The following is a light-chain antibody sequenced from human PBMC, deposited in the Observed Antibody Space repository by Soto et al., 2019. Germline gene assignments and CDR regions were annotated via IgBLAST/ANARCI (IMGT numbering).Light chain of an antibody. CDR2: WTS. CDR1: QSVFYSSKSKNY. Sequence: DIVRTQSPDSLALSLGERATINCKSSQSVFYSSKSKNYLAWYQQKPGQPPKLLIYWTSIRDSGVPDRFSGSGSGTDFTLTISSLQAEDVAVYYCQQFHSTPFTFGGGTKVEIK. J-gene: IGKJ4*01. V-gene: IGKV4-1*01. CDR3: QQFHSTPFT.